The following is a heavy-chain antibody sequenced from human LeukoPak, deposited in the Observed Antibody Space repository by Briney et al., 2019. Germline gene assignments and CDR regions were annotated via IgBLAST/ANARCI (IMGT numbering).Heavy chain of an antibody. J-gene: IGHJ3*02. Sequence: PSETLSLTCAVDGGSFSGYYWSWIRQPPGKGLEWIGEINHGGSTYYNPSLNSRVTISRDTSKKQLSLKVTSVTAADSAVYYCAMATIGDPFDIWGQGTMVTVSS. CDR3: AMATIGDPFDI. V-gene: IGHV4-34*01. CDR2: INHGGST. D-gene: IGHD5-12*01. CDR1: GGSFSGYY.